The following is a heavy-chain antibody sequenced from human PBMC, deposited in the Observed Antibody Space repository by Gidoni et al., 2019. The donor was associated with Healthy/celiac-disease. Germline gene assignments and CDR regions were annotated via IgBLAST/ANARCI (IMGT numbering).Heavy chain of an antibody. J-gene: IGHJ4*02. CDR1: GFTFDDYA. V-gene: IGHV3-43D*03. Sequence: EVQLVESGGVVVQPGGSLRLSFAASGFTFDDYAMHWFRQAPGKGLEWVSLSSWDGGSTYYADSVKGRFTISRDNSKNSLYLQMNSLRAEDTALYYCAKGPSVSADQLFDYWGQGTLVTVSS. D-gene: IGHD4-4*01. CDR2: SSWDGGST. CDR3: AKGPSVSADQLFDY.